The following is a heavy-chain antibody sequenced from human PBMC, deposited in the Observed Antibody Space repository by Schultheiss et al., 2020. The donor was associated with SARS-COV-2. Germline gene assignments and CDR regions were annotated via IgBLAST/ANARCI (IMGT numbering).Heavy chain of an antibody. CDR2: ISGSGGST. J-gene: IGHJ6*03. D-gene: IGHD5-12*01. CDR1: GFTFSNAW. Sequence: GGSLRLSCAASGFTFSNAWMSWVRQAPGKGLERVSTISGSGGSTYYADSVKGRFTISRDNSKNTLYLQMNSLRAEDTAVYYCASRGGYSGYDYNYYYYYMDVWGKGTTVTVSS. V-gene: IGHV3-23*01. CDR3: ASRGGYSGYDYNYYYYYMDV.